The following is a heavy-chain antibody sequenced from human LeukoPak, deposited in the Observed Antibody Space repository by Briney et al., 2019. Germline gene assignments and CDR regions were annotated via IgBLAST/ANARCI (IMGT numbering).Heavy chain of an antibody. Sequence: GGSLRLSCAASGFTFSSYAMHWVRQAPGKGLEWVSGISWNSGSIGYADSVKGRFTISRDNAKNSLYLQMNSLRAEDTALYYCAKDNGIVGASNFDYWGQGTLVTVSS. CDR3: AKDNGIVGASNFDY. CDR1: GFTFSSYA. J-gene: IGHJ4*02. V-gene: IGHV3-9*01. CDR2: ISWNSGSI. D-gene: IGHD1-26*01.